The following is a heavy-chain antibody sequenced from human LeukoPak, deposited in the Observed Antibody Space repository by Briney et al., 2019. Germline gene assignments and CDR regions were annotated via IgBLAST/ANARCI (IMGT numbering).Heavy chain of an antibody. D-gene: IGHD6-6*01. CDR1: GGTFSSYA. Sequence: ASVKVSCKASGGTFSSYAISWVRQAPGQGLEWMGGIIPIFGTANYAQKFQGRVTITADESTSTAYMELSSLRSEDTAVYYCARENESLVGRFDPWGQGTLVTVSS. V-gene: IGHV1-69*13. CDR2: IIPIFGTA. CDR3: ARENESLVGRFDP. J-gene: IGHJ5*02.